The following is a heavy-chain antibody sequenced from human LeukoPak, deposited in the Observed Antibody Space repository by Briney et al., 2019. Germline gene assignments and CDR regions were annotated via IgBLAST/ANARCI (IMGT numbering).Heavy chain of an antibody. Sequence: GRSLRLSCAASGFTFSSYGMHWVRQAPGKGLEWVAVISYDGSNKYYADSVKGRFTISRDNSKNTLYLQMNSLRAEDTAVYYCAKDPIIRGWLTPYYFDYWGQGTLVTVSS. CDR2: ISYDGSNK. CDR1: GFTFSSYG. D-gene: IGHD6-19*01. CDR3: AKDPIIRGWLTPYYFDY. J-gene: IGHJ4*02. V-gene: IGHV3-30*18.